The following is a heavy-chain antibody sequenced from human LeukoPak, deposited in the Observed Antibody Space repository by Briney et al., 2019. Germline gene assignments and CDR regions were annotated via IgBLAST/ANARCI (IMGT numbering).Heavy chain of an antibody. CDR2: IHNSGGT. Sequence: SETLSLTCTVSGGSVRSYHWSWIRQSPGEGLEWIAYIHNSGGTRYNPSLQSRVTISVDTSKNQCSLKLRSVTAADTAVYYCVRDWAGFNFDIWGQGTMVTVSS. D-gene: IGHD3-16*01. J-gene: IGHJ3*02. CDR3: VRDWAGFNFDI. V-gene: IGHV4-59*02. CDR1: GGSVRSYH.